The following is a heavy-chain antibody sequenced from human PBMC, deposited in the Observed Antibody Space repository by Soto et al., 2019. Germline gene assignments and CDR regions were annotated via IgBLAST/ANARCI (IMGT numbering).Heavy chain of an antibody. CDR3: ARNAPLTIFGVDEFYFQH. Sequence: GASVKVSCKASGYTFTSYAMHWVRLAPGQRREWMGWINAGNGNTKYSQKFQGRVTITRDTSASTAYMELSSLRSEDTAVYYCARNAPLTIFGVDEFYFQHWGQGTLVTVSS. CDR1: GYTFTSYA. CDR2: INAGNGNT. V-gene: IGHV1-3*01. J-gene: IGHJ1*01. D-gene: IGHD3-3*01.